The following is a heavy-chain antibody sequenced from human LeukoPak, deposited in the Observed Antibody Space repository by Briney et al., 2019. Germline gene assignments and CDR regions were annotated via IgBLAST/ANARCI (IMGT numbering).Heavy chain of an antibody. V-gene: IGHV3-48*02. CDR1: GFTFSSYR. CDR2: ISGSSSTI. D-gene: IGHD2-21*02. Sequence: RGGSLRLSCAASGFTFSSYRMNWGRQAPGEGLEWVSYISGSSSTIYYADSVKGRFTISRDNAKNSLYLQMNSLRDEDTAVYYCAREAYCGGDCYSFDYWGPGTLVTVSS. CDR3: AREAYCGGDCYSFDY. J-gene: IGHJ4*02.